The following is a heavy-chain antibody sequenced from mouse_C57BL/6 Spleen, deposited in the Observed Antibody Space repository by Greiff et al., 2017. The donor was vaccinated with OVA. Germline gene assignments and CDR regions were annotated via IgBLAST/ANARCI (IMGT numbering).Heavy chain of an antibody. CDR3: ARGGYDYGSSLYYFEY. V-gene: IGHV1-9*01. CDR2: ILPGSGST. CDR1: GYTFTGYW. Sequence: QVQLQQSGAELMKPGASVKLSCKATGYTFTGYWIEWVKQRPGHGLEWIGEILPGSGSTNYNEKFKGKATFTADTSSNTAYMQLSSLTTEDSAIYDCARGGYDYGSSLYYFEYWGQGTTLTVSS. J-gene: IGHJ2*01. D-gene: IGHD1-1*01.